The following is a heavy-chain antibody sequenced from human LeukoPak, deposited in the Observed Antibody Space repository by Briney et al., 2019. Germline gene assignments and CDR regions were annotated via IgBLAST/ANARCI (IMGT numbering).Heavy chain of an antibody. CDR3: ARALVGATPYYYGMDV. CDR2: IKQDGSEK. D-gene: IGHD1-26*01. CDR1: GFTFSSYW. V-gene: IGHV3-7*04. J-gene: IGHJ6*02. Sequence: GGSLRLSCAASGFTFSSYWMSWVRQAPGKGLEWVANIKQDGSEKYYVDSVKGRFTISRDNAKKLLYLQMNSLRAEDTAVYYCARALVGATPYYYGMDVWGQGPRSPSP.